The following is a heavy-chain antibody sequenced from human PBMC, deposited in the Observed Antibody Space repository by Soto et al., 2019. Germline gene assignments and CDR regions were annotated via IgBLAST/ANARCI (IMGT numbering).Heavy chain of an antibody. CDR2: ISAYNGNT. Sequence: QVQLVQSGAEVKKPGASVKVSCKASGYTFASYAISWMRQAPGQGLEWMGWISAYNGNTNYAQKLQGRVTMTTDTSTSSADMEVRSLRSDDTAVYYCARDPPPPDYWGQGTLVTVSS. CDR1: GYTFASYA. CDR3: ARDPPPPDY. J-gene: IGHJ4*02. V-gene: IGHV1-18*01.